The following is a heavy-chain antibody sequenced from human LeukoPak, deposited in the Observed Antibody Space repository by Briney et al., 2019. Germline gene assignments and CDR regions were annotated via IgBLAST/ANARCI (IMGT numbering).Heavy chain of an antibody. V-gene: IGHV1-8*03. CDR1: GYTFTNCD. CDR3: AGGPYCSSTSCDDYYMDV. Sequence: GASVKVSCKASGYTFTNCDINWVRQATAQGLEWMGWMNPNSGNTGYAQKFQGRVTITRNTSISTAYMELSSLGSEDTAVYYCAGGPYCSSTSCDDYYMDVWGKGTTVSVSS. J-gene: IGHJ6*03. CDR2: MNPNSGNT. D-gene: IGHD2-2*01.